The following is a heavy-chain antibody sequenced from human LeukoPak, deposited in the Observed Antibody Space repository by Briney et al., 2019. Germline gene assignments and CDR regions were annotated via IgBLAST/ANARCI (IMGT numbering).Heavy chain of an antibody. J-gene: IGHJ5*02. CDR1: GGSISSSSYY. CDR2: IYYSGST. Sequence: SETLSLTCTVSGGSISSSSYYWGWIRQPPGKGLEWIGSIYYSGSTYYNPSLKSRVTISVDTSKNQFSLKLSSVTAADTAVYYCARNYYDSSGPPLNWFDPWGQGTLVTVSS. CDR3: ARNYYDSSGPPLNWFDP. D-gene: IGHD3-22*01. V-gene: IGHV4-39*07.